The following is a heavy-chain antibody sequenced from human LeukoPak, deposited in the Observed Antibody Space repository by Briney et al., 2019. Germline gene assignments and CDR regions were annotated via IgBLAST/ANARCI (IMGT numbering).Heavy chain of an antibody. J-gene: IGHJ4*02. V-gene: IGHV4-34*01. CDR2: INHSGST. CDR1: GGSFSGYY. Sequence: SETLSLTCAVYGGSFSGYYWSWIRQPPGKGLEWIGEINHSGSTNYNPSLKSRVTISVDTSENQFSLKLSSVTAADTAVYYCARTPRRNYYGSGSYFDYWGQGTLVTVSS. D-gene: IGHD3-10*01. CDR3: ARTPRRNYYGSGSYFDY.